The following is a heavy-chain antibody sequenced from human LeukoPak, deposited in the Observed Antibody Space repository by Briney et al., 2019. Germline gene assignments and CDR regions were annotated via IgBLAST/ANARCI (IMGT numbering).Heavy chain of an antibody. CDR1: GFTFSSYG. CDR2: INSSGGST. Sequence: GGSLRLSCAASGFTFSSYGMSWVRQAPGKGLEWVSAINSSGGSTYYADSVKGRFTISRDNSKNTLYLQMNSLRAEDTAVYYCAKAQSITMIVVVIYFDYWGQGTLVTVSS. D-gene: IGHD3-22*01. CDR3: AKAQSITMIVVVIYFDY. J-gene: IGHJ4*02. V-gene: IGHV3-23*01.